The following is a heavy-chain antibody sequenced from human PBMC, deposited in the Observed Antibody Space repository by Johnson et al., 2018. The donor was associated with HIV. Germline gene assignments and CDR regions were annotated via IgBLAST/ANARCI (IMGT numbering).Heavy chain of an antibody. CDR3: GMDQGRGSPTNASDI. Sequence: QVQLVESGGGVMQPGKSLRLSCEASGFTFRSYAMHWVRQAPGKGLEWVAVITYDGRNKYYTDSVKGRFIISRDNSKNMTNLQMNGLSDEDTADYYCGMDQGRGSPTNASDIWGRGARVTVSS. CDR2: ITYDGRNK. V-gene: IGHV3-30*04. D-gene: IGHD1-14*01. J-gene: IGHJ3*02. CDR1: GFTFRSYA.